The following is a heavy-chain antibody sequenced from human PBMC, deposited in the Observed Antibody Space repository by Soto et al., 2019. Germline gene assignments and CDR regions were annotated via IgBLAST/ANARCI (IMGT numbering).Heavy chain of an antibody. CDR3: ACRFLVGPSDLDY. V-gene: IGHV1-8*01. Sequence: GASVKVSCKASGYTFTNYDINWVRQATGQGLEWMGWMNPNSGKTDYAQNFQGRVTMTWNTSISAAYMELSSLRSEDTAVYYCACRFLVGPSDLDYWGQGTLVTVSS. CDR1: GYTFTNYD. CDR2: MNPNSGKT. J-gene: IGHJ4*02. D-gene: IGHD1-26*01.